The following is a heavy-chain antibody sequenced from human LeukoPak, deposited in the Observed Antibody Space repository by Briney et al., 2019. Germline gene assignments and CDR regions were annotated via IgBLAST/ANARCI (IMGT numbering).Heavy chain of an antibody. J-gene: IGHJ4*02. CDR3: ARDKIVGATHFDY. V-gene: IGHV3-7*01. D-gene: IGHD1-26*01. CDR1: GFTFSTYW. CDR2: IQQDGSEK. Sequence: GGSLRLSCAASGFTFSTYWMSWVRQAPGKGLEWVANIQQDGSEKYYVDSVKGRFTISRDNAKNSLYLQMNSLRAENTAVYYCARDKIVGATHFDYWGQGTLVTVSS.